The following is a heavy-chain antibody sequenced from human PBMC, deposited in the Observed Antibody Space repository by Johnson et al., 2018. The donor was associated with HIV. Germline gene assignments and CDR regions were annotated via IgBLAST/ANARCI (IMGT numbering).Heavy chain of an antibody. D-gene: IGHD6-19*01. CDR2: INWNGGST. CDR1: GFSFSSSW. Sequence: VQLVESGGGVVQPGRSLRLSCAASGFSFSSSWMHWVRQAPGKGLVWVSGINWNGGSTGYADSVKGRFTISRDNAKNSLYLQMNSLRVEDTALYYCAREGPGYSSGWYAFDLWGQGTMVTVSS. J-gene: IGHJ3*01. V-gene: IGHV3-20*04. CDR3: AREGPGYSSGWYAFDL.